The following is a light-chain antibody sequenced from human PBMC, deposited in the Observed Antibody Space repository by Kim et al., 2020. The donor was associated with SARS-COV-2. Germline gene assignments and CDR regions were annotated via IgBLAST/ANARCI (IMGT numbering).Light chain of an antibody. CDR2: DVS. J-gene: IGLJ1*01. CDR3: SSYTTSSTYV. Sequence: GQSITSSCTGTSSDVGGYNYVSWYQQHPGKAPKLMIYDVSERPSGVSNRFSGSKSGNTASLTISGLQAEDEADYYCSSYTTSSTYVFGTGTKVTVL. CDR1: SSDVGGYNY. V-gene: IGLV2-14*03.